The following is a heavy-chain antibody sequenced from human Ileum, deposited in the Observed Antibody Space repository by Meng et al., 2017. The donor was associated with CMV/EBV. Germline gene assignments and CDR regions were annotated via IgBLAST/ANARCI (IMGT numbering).Heavy chain of an antibody. CDR2: TYYRSKWYN. V-gene: IGHV6-1*01. Sequence: SQTLSLTCAISGDSVSSNSAAWNWIRQSPSRGLEWLGRTYYRSKWYNDYAVSVKSRITFNSETSKNQFSLQLNSVTPEDTAVYYCARYVYGHYYFDYWGQGTLVSVSS. D-gene: IGHD3-10*02. J-gene: IGHJ4*02. CDR3: ARYVYGHYYFDY. CDR1: GDSVSSNSAA.